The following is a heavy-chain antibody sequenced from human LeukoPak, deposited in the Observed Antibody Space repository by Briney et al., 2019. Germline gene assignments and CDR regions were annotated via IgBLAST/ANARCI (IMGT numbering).Heavy chain of an antibody. Sequence: SETLSLTCAVYGGSFSGYYWSWIRQPPGKGLEWIGEINHSGSTNYNPSLKSRVTISVDTSKNQFSLKLSSVTAADTAVYYCAREGYSSSWYPSHDAFDIWGQGTMVTVSS. CDR2: INHSGST. V-gene: IGHV4-34*01. CDR1: GGSFSGYY. CDR3: AREGYSSSWYPSHDAFDI. J-gene: IGHJ3*02. D-gene: IGHD6-13*01.